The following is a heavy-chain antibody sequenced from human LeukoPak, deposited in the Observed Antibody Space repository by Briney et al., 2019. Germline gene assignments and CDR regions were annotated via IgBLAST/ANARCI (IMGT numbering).Heavy chain of an antibody. V-gene: IGHV1-18*01. CDR1: GYTFTSYG. CDR2: ISAYNGNT. CDR3: ARTAGSPYFDYYYYMDV. J-gene: IGHJ6*03. D-gene: IGHD2/OR15-2a*01. Sequence: GASVKVSCKASGYTFTSYGISWVRQAPGQGLEWMGWISAYNGNTNYAQKLQGRVTMTTDTSTSTAYMELRSLRSDDTAVYYCARTAGSPYFDYYYYMDVWAKGPRSPSP.